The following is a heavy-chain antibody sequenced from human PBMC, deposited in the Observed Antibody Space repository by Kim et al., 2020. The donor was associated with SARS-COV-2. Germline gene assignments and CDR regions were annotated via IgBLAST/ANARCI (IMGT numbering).Heavy chain of an antibody. J-gene: IGHJ4*02. CDR3: ASSIAAAGRPLFDY. CDR1: GGTFSSYA. D-gene: IGHD6-13*01. CDR2: IIPIFGTA. Sequence: SVKVSCKASGGTFSSYAISWVRQAPGQGLEWMGGIIPIFGTANYAQKFQGRVTITADESTSTAYMELSSLRSEDTAVYYCASSIAAAGRPLFDYWGQGTLVTVSS. V-gene: IGHV1-69*13.